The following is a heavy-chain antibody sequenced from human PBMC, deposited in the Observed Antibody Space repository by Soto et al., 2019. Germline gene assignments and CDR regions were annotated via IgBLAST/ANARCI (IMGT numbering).Heavy chain of an antibody. Sequence: EVQLVESGGGLVKPGGSLRLSCVASGFTFRTYTMNWVRQAPGKGLEWVSGIRGFSPYTFYAESVKGRFTISRDNAKNSLYLQMNSLGVEDTAVYYCARDRGYDAHDYYCNAMDVWGQGTTVTVSS. J-gene: IGHJ6*02. CDR3: ARDRGYDAHDYYCNAMDV. V-gene: IGHV3-21*01. CDR1: GFTFRTYT. CDR2: IRGFSPYT. D-gene: IGHD2-15*01.